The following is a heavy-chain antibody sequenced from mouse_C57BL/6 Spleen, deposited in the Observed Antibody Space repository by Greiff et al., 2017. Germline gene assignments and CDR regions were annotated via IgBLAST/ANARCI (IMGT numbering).Heavy chain of an antibody. V-gene: IGHV1-59*01. J-gene: IGHJ2*01. D-gene: IGHD1-1*01. CDR1: GYTFTSYW. CDR2: IDPSDSYT. CDR3: ARGSNYYGSSPYYFDY. Sequence: QVQLQQPGAELVRPGTSVKLSCKASGYTFTSYWMHWVKQRPGQGLEWIGVIDPSDSYTNYNQKFKGKATLTVDTSSSTAYMQLSSLTSEDSAVYDCARGSNYYGSSPYYFDYWGQGTTLTVSS.